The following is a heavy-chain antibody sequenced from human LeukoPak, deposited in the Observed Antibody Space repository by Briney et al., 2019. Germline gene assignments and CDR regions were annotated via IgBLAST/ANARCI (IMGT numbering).Heavy chain of an antibody. D-gene: IGHD6-19*01. CDR3: AKDPPKGKAAVAGTNRKT. CDR2: ISGSGGST. J-gene: IGHJ5*02. Sequence: GSLRLSCAASGFTFSSYAMSWVRQAPGKGLEWVSAISGSGGSTYYADSVKGRFTISRDNSKNTLYLQMNSLRAEDTAVYYCAKDPPKGKAAVAGTNRKTWGQGTLVTVSS. CDR1: GFTFSSYA. V-gene: IGHV3-23*01.